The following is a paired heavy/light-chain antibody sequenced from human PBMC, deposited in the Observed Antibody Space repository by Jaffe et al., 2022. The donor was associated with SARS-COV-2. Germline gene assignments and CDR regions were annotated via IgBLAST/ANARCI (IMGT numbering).Heavy chain of an antibody. J-gene: IGHJ4*02. CDR3: ARENEVWWELHPLRYYFDY. CDR1: GFTFSSYG. D-gene: IGHD1-26*01. V-gene: IGHV3-33*01. Sequence: QVQLVESGGGVVQPGRSLRLSCAASGFTFSSYGMHWVRQAPGKGLEWVAVIWHDGSNKYYGDSVKGRFTISRDNSKNTLYLQMNSLRAEDTAVYYCARENEVWWELHPLRYYFDYWGQGTLVTVSS. CDR2: IWHDGSNK.
Light chain of an antibody. V-gene: IGLV2-14*01. CDR1: SSDVGGYNY. CDR2: DVS. J-gene: IGLJ1*01. Sequence: QSALTQPASVSGSPGQSITISCTGTSSDVGGYNYVSWYQQHPGKAPKLMIYDVSNRPSGVSNRFSGSKSGNTASLTISGLQAEDEADYYCSSYTSSSTPFVFGTGTKVTVL. CDR3: SSYTSSSTPFV.